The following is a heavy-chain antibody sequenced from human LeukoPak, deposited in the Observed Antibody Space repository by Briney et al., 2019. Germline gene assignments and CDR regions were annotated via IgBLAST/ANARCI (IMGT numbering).Heavy chain of an antibody. CDR3: VRRVQLDF. Sequence: PGGSLRLSCTASGFTFSTYDMNWVRQAPGKGLEWVSTISASGDHTYYADSVRGRFAISRDNSGNTLTLQMHRLRVEDTAVYYCVRRVQLDFWGQGTLVSVSS. D-gene: IGHD3-10*01. CDR2: ISASGDHT. V-gene: IGHV3-23*01. CDR1: GFTFSTYD. J-gene: IGHJ4*02.